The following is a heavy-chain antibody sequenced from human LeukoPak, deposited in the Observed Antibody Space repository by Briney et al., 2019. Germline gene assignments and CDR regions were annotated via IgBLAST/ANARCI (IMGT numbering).Heavy chain of an antibody. CDR2: IYYSGST. V-gene: IGHV4-31*03. J-gene: IGHJ6*02. Sequence: SETLSLTCTVSGGSISSGGYYWSWIRQHPGKGLEWIGYIYYSGSTYYNPSLKSRVTISVDTSKNQFSLKLSSVTAADTAVYYCARDGWPNYYYGMDVWGQGTTVTVSS. CDR3: ARDGWPNYYYGMDV. D-gene: IGHD6-19*01. CDR1: GGSISSGGYY.